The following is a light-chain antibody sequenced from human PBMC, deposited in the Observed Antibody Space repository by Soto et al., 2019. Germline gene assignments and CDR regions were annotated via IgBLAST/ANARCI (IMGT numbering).Light chain of an antibody. Sequence: EIVMTQSPATLSVSPGERATLSCRASQSVSSNLAWYQQKPGQAPRLLIYGASTRATGIPARFSGSGSGTEFTLTISSLQSEDFAVYYRQQYNNWHLTFGGGTKVDIK. CDR1: QSVSSN. CDR3: QQYNNWHLT. CDR2: GAS. V-gene: IGKV3-15*01. J-gene: IGKJ4*01.